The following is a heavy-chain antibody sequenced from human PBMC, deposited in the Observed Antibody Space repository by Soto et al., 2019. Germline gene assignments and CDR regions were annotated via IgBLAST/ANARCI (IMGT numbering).Heavy chain of an antibody. J-gene: IGHJ4*02. D-gene: IGHD6-19*01. CDR3: ATDGPGKQSLVGYYFDY. CDR1: GFTFTNYG. V-gene: IGHV3-30*03. CDR2: ISSDGSKK. Sequence: GGSLRLSCAASGFTFTNYGMHWVRQAPGKGLEWVAVISSDGSKKYYVDSVKGRFTISRDNSKNTLYLQMDSLRAEDTAVYYCATDGPGKQSLVGYYFDYWGQGTLVTVSS.